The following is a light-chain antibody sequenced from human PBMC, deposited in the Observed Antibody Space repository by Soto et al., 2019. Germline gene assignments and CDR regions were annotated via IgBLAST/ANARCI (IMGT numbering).Light chain of an antibody. Sequence: QSALTQPASVSGSPGQSITISCTGTSSDVGGYNYVSWYQQHPGKAPKLIIYEVSYRPSGVSTRFSGSKSGNTASLTISGLQAEDEADYYCSSYTITNTLVIFGGGTKVTVL. J-gene: IGLJ2*01. CDR2: EVS. CDR1: SSDVGGYNY. V-gene: IGLV2-14*01. CDR3: SSYTITNTLVI.